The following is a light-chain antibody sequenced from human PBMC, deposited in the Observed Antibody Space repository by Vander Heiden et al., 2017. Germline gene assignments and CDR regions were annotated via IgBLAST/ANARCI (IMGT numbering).Light chain of an antibody. V-gene: IGLV2-23*02. CDR1: SSDVGSYND. J-gene: IGLJ2*01. Sequence: HSALTQPAFVSGSPAHSTTISCTGTSSDVGSYNDVSWYQQHPGKAPQLVISEVSKRPSGVPHRFSGSKSGNTASLTISGLQAEDEADYYCCSYAGSSTLVFGGGTKLTVL. CDR2: EVS. CDR3: CSYAGSSTLV.